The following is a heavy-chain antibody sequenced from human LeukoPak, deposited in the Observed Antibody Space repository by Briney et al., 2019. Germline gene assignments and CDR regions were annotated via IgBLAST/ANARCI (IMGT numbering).Heavy chain of an antibody. CDR1: GFTFSSYA. Sequence: GGSLRLSCAASGFTFSSYAMSWVRQAPGKGLEWVSAISDSGGSTYYADSVKGRFTISRDNSKNTLYLQMSSLRAEDTAVYYCAKEPMVRGTFDYWGQGTLVTVSS. D-gene: IGHD3-10*01. V-gene: IGHV3-23*01. J-gene: IGHJ4*02. CDR3: AKEPMVRGTFDY. CDR2: ISDSGGST.